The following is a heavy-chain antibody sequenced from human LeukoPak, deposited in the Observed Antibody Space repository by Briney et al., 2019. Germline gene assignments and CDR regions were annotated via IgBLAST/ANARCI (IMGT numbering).Heavy chain of an antibody. CDR1: GFTFSSYD. V-gene: IGHV3-13*01. CDR3: ARGGSTSSYYYYGMDV. Sequence: PGGSLRLSCAASGFTFSSYDMHWVRHATGKGLEWVSAIGTAGDTYYPGSVKGRFTISRENAKNSLYLQVNSLRAGDTAVYYCARGGSTSSYYYYGMDVWGQGTTVTVSS. D-gene: IGHD2-2*01. CDR2: IGTAGDT. J-gene: IGHJ6*02.